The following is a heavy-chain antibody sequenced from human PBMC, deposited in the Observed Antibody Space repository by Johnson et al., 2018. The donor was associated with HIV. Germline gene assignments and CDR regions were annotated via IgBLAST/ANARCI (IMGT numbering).Heavy chain of an antibody. J-gene: IGHJ3*02. D-gene: IGHD3-16*01. CDR3: ATCSDQVLLGGDVFDI. V-gene: IGHV3-30*03. Sequence: QVRLVESGGGVVQPGRSLRLSCAASGLTFSSYAMHCVRQAPGKGLEWVAVISYDGSYKYYADSVKGRFTISRDNAKNSLYLQMNSLGGEDTAVYYCATCSDQVLLGGDVFDIWGQGTMVTVSS. CDR2: ISYDGSYK. CDR1: GLTFSSYA.